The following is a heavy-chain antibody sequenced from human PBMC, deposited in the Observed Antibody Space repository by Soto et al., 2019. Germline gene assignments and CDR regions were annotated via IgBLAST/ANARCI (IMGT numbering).Heavy chain of an antibody. D-gene: IGHD4-17*01. Sequence: EVQLLESGGGLVQPGGSLRLSCAASGSTFSTYALNWVRQAPGKGLEWVSAIGGRGGSTYFADSVKGRFSISRDSSKNTLYLQMNSLRAEDTAVYYCAKDGYGDRPYYFDYWGQGTLVTVSS. V-gene: IGHV3-23*01. CDR1: GSTFSTYA. CDR3: AKDGYGDRPYYFDY. J-gene: IGHJ4*02. CDR2: IGGRGGST.